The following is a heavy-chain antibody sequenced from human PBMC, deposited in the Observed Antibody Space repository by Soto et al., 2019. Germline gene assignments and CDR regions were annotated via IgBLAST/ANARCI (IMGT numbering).Heavy chain of an antibody. V-gene: IGHV3-30*18. D-gene: IGHD7-27*01. CDR1: GVTFSSYG. J-gene: IGHJ6*02. CDR2: ISYDGSNK. CDR3: AKDGDYQAQGYYYYYGMDV. Sequence: GGSLRLSCAASGVTFSSYGMHWVRQAPGKGLEWVAVISYDGSNKYYADSVKGRFTISRDNSKNTLYLQMNSLRAEDTAVYYCAKDGDYQAQGYYYYYGMDVWGQGTTVTVS.